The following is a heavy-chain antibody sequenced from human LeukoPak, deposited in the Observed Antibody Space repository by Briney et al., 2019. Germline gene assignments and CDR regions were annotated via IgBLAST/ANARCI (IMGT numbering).Heavy chain of an antibody. Sequence: GASVKVSCKASGYTFTSYGISCVRQAPGQGLEWMGWISAYNGNTNYAQKLQGRVTMTTDTSTSTAYMELRSLRSDDTAVYYCAGLRSRNYFDYWGQGTLVTVSS. V-gene: IGHV1-18*01. CDR1: GYTFTSYG. D-gene: IGHD4-17*01. J-gene: IGHJ4*02. CDR3: AGLRSRNYFDY. CDR2: ISAYNGNT.